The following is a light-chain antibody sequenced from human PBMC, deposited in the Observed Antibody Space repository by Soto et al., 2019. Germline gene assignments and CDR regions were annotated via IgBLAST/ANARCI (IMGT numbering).Light chain of an antibody. CDR2: DAS. CDR1: QDISNY. V-gene: IGKV1-33*01. Sequence: DIQMTQSPSSLSASVGDRVTITCQASQDISNYLNWYQQKPGKAPKLLIYDASNLETGVPSRFSGSGSGTDFTFTISSLQTEDIATYYCQQYDSLPRTFGPGAKVEIK. CDR3: QQYDSLPRT. J-gene: IGKJ1*01.